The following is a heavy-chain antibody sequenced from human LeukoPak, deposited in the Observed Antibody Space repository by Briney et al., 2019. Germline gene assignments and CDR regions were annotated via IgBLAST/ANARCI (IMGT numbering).Heavy chain of an antibody. J-gene: IGHJ4*02. CDR3: ARDLGYYYDSSGHGDY. CDR2: ISSSSSYI. D-gene: IGHD3-22*01. CDR1: GFTFSSYS. V-gene: IGHV3-21*01. Sequence: GGSLRLSCAASGFTFSSYSMNWVRQAPGKGLEWVSSISSSSSYIYYADSVKGRFTISRDNAKNSLYLQMNSLRAEDTAVYYCARDLGYYYDSSGHGDYWGQGTLVTVSS.